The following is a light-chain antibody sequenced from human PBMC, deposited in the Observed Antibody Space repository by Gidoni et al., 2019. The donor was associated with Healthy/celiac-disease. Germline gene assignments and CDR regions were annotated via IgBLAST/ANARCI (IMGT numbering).Light chain of an antibody. CDR1: QSVSSY. CDR3: QQRSNWLT. Sequence: EIVLTQSPSTLSLSPGERATLSCRASQSVSSYLAWYQQKPGQAPRLLIYAASNRATGIPARFSGSASATYFPLTSSILQPEVFAVYYCQQRSNWLTFGQGTKVEIK. V-gene: IGKV3-11*01. CDR2: AAS. J-gene: IGKJ1*01.